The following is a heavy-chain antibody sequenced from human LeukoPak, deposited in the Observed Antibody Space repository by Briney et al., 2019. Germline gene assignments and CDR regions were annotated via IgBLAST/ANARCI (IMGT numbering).Heavy chain of an antibody. CDR2: IKQDGSEK. V-gene: IGHV3-7*01. D-gene: IGHD3-9*01. CDR1: GFTLSSNW. CDR3: ARDDILTGYTIDY. Sequence: PGGSLRLSCAASGFTLSSNWMSWVRQAPGKGPEWVANIKQDGSEKYYADSVKGRITISRDDSKNTLYLQMNSLRAEDTAMYYCARDDILTGYTIDYWGQGTLVTVSS. J-gene: IGHJ4*02.